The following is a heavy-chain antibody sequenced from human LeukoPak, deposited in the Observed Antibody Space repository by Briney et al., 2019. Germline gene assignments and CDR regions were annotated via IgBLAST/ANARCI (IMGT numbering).Heavy chain of an antibody. Sequence: ASVKVSCKASGYTFTNYDINWVRQATGQGLEWMGWMNPNSGNTGYAQKFQGRVTITRNTSISTAYMELSSLRSEDTAVYYCARDPSGFWSGYYTGRSFDIWGQGTMVTVSS. V-gene: IGHV1-8*03. CDR3: ARDPSGFWSGYYTGRSFDI. D-gene: IGHD3-3*01. J-gene: IGHJ3*02. CDR1: GYTFTNYD. CDR2: MNPNSGNT.